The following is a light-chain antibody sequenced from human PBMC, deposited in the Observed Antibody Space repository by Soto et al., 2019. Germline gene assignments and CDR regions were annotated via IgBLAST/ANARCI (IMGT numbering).Light chain of an antibody. CDR2: DVS. J-gene: IGLJ1*01. Sequence: QSALTQPASVSGSPEQSITISCTGTSSDVGGYNYVSWYQQLPGKAPKLMIYDVSDRPSGVSNRFSGSKSGNTASLTISVLQAEDEADYYCSSYTSSSLYVFGPGTKLTV. CDR1: SSDVGGYNY. V-gene: IGLV2-14*01. CDR3: SSYTSSSLYV.